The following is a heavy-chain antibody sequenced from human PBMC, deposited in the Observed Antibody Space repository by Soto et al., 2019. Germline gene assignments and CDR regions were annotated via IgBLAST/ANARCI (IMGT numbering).Heavy chain of an antibody. Sequence: QVQLQESGPGLVKPSQTLSLTCTVSGGSISSGDYYWSWIRQPPGKGLVWVGYIYYSGSTYYNPARRRRVTISVDTSKHQFSLNPSSVPAADTAVYYCARGPNDYGDYGVWYCDPWVRGTLVTVSS. V-gene: IGHV4-30-4*01. CDR1: GGSISSGDYY. CDR2: IYYSGST. D-gene: IGHD4-17*01. CDR3: ARGPNDYGDYGVWYCDP. J-gene: IGHJ2*01.